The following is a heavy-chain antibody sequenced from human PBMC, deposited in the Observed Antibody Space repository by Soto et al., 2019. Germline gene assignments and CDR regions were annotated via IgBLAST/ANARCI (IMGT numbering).Heavy chain of an antibody. D-gene: IGHD6-13*01. Sequence: ASVKVSCKASGYTFTSYAMHWVRQAPGQRLEWMGWINAGNGNTKYSQKFQGRVTITRDTSASTAYMELSSLRSEDTAVYYCARGKGSSWPPNWFDPWGQGTLVTVSS. CDR2: INAGNGNT. V-gene: IGHV1-3*01. CDR1: GYTFTSYA. J-gene: IGHJ5*02. CDR3: ARGKGSSWPPNWFDP.